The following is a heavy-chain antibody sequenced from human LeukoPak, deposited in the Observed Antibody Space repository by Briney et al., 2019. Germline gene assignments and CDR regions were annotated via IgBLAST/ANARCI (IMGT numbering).Heavy chain of an antibody. D-gene: IGHD6-13*01. CDR1: GGSISSSNW. CDR3: ARDRGKVAALDAFDI. J-gene: IGHJ3*02. Sequence: PSETLSLTCAVSGGSISSSNWWSWVRQPPGKGLEWIGEIYHSGSTNYNPSLKSRVTISVDKSKNQFSLKLSSVTAADTAVYYCARDRGKVAALDAFDIWGQGTMVTVSS. V-gene: IGHV4-4*02. CDR2: IYHSGST.